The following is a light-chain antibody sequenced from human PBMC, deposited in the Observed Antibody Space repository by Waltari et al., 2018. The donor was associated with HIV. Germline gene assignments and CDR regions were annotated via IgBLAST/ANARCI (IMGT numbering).Light chain of an antibody. CDR2: GVN. Sequence: QSALTQPASVSGSPGQSITISCTGDTSDIGIYDLVSWYQQYPDKAPRLIMYGVNTRPSGISNRVSGSKSGNTASLTISALQGDDEADYYCSSYTDSDSLLFGGGTKLTVL. J-gene: IGLJ2*01. CDR1: TSDIGIYDL. CDR3: SSYTDSDSLL. V-gene: IGLV2-14*01.